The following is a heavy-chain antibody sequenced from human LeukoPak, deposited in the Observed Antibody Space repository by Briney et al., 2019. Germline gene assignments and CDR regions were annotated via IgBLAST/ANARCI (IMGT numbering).Heavy chain of an antibody. V-gene: IGHV1-3*01. CDR1: GYTFTSYA. D-gene: IGHD3-3*01. Sequence: GASVKVSCKASGYTFTSYAMHWVRQAPGQRLEWMGWINAGNGNTKYSQKLQGRVTITRDTSASTAYMELSSLRSEDTAVYYCARMYYDFWSGYVHWFDPWGQGTLVTVSS. CDR3: ARMYYDFWSGYVHWFDP. J-gene: IGHJ5*02. CDR2: INAGNGNT.